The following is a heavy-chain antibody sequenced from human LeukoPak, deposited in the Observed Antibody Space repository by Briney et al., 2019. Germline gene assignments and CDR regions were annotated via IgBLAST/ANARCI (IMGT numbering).Heavy chain of an antibody. J-gene: IGHJ2*01. D-gene: IGHD3-22*01. CDR1: GFTISSYA. CDR3: ARVEYYYDSSGYGSNWYFDL. Sequence: GGSLRLSCAASGFTISSYAMSWVRQAPGKGLEWVSVIYSGGSTYYAGSVKGRFTISRDNSKNTLYLQMNSLRAEDTAVYYCARVEYYYDSSGYGSNWYFDLWGRGTLVTVSS. V-gene: IGHV3-53*01. CDR2: IYSGGST.